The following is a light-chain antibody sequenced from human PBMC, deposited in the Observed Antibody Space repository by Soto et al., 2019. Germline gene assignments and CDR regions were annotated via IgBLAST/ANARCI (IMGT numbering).Light chain of an antibody. Sequence: DIVMTQSPDSLAVSLCERATINCKSSQSLFFRSKNKDYLAWYQHKPGQPPKLLFYWSTTRESGVPDRFSGSGSGTDFTLTISSLQAEDVAVYYCHQYYSIPYSFGQGTKVDIK. CDR2: WST. V-gene: IGKV4-1*01. CDR3: HQYYSIPYS. CDR1: QSLFFRSKNKDY. J-gene: IGKJ2*03.